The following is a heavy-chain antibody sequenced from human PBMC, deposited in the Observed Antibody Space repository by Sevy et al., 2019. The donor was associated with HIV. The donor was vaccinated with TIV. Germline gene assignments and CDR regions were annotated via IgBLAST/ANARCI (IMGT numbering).Heavy chain of an antibody. Sequence: GGSLRFSCAASGFTFSDYYMSWIRQAPGKGLEWVSYISSSSSYTNYADSVKGRFTISRDNAKNSLYLQMNSLRAEDTAVYYCARAAAGTVVFDYWGQGTLVTVSS. CDR3: ARAAAGTVVFDY. J-gene: IGHJ4*02. CDR1: GFTFSDYY. CDR2: ISSSSSYT. V-gene: IGHV3-11*06. D-gene: IGHD6-13*01.